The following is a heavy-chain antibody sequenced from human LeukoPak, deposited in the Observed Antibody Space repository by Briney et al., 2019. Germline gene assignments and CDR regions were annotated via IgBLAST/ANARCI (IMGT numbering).Heavy chain of an antibody. V-gene: IGHV1-69*05. Sequence: SVKVSCKASGGTFSSYAISWVRQAPGQGLEWMGGIIPIFGTANYAQKFQGRVTITTDESTSTAYMELSSLRSEDTAVHYCAPHGGGATRLSWFDPWGQGTLVTVSS. D-gene: IGHD1-26*01. CDR1: GGTFSSYA. J-gene: IGHJ5*02. CDR2: IIPIFGTA. CDR3: APHGGGATRLSWFDP.